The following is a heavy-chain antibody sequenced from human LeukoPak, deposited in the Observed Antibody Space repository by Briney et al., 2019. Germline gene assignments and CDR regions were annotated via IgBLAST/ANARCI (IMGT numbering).Heavy chain of an antibody. D-gene: IGHD3-16*01. Sequence: GGSLRLSCAGSGFTFSSYTMHWVRQAPGKGLEWVAVTTYDGSTEDYADSVKGRFTISRDNAKNTLYLQMNSLRAEDTAVYYCAKDEMITFGDFDYWGQGTLVTVSS. J-gene: IGHJ4*02. CDR1: GFTFSSYT. V-gene: IGHV3-30-3*01. CDR3: AKDEMITFGDFDY. CDR2: TTYDGSTE.